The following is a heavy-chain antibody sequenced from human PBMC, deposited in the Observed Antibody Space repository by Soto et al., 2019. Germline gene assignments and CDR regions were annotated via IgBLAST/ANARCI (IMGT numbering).Heavy chain of an antibody. D-gene: IGHD5-18*01. Sequence: PSETLSLTCAVYGGSVSDYYWSWISQPPGKGLEWIGEINHSGSTNSNPSLKSRVTISVDTSKNQFSLKLSSVTAADTAVYYCARDGYNYGSFEYWGQGTLVTVSS. CDR1: GGSVSDYY. J-gene: IGHJ4*02. CDR2: INHSGST. V-gene: IGHV4-34*01. CDR3: ARDGYNYGSFEY.